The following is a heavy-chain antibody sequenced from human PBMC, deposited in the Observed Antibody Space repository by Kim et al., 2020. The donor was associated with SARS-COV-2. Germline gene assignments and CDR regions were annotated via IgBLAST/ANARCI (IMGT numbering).Heavy chain of an antibody. D-gene: IGHD3-10*01. CDR1: GGSISSSSYY. CDR2: IYYSGST. CDR3: ARHVYVGGGSGTFDY. V-gene: IGHV4-39*01. J-gene: IGHJ4*02. Sequence: SETLSLTCTVSGGSISSSSYYWGWIRQPPGKGLEWIGSIYYSGSTYYNPSLKSRVTISVDTSKNQFSLKLSSVTAADTAVYYCARHVYVGGGSGTFDYWGQGTLVTVSS.